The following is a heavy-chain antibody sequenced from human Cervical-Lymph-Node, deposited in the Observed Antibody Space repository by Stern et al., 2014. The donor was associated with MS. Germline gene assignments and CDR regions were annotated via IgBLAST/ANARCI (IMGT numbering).Heavy chain of an antibody. CDR2: INAGNGNT. CDR1: GYTFTSYA. Sequence: QMQLVQSGAEVKKPGASVKVSCKASGYTFTSYAMHWVRQAPGQRLEWMGWINAGNGNTKYSQKFQGRVTITRDTSASTAYMELSSLRSEDTAVYYCASRYCSSTSCGYYYGMDVWGQGTTVTVSS. D-gene: IGHD2-2*01. V-gene: IGHV1-3*01. CDR3: ASRYCSSTSCGYYYGMDV. J-gene: IGHJ6*02.